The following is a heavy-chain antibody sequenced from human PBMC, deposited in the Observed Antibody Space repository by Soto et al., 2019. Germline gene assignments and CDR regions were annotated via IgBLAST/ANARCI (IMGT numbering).Heavy chain of an antibody. V-gene: IGHV5-51*01. D-gene: IGHD3-10*01. Sequence: GESLKISCRGSGYRFSSDWIAWVRQMPGKGLEWMGIIYPGDSDIKYNPSFQGHVTISADKSISTAFLQWSSLKASDTAMYYCARRSSGSGYWFDPWGQGTRVTVS. CDR1: GYRFSSDW. CDR3: ARRSSGSGYWFDP. J-gene: IGHJ5*02. CDR2: IYPGDSDI.